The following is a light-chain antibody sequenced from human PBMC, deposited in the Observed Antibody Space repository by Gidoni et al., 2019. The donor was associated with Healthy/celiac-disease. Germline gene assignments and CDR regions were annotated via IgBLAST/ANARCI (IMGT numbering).Light chain of an antibody. V-gene: IGKV3-11*01. CDR2: DAS. CDR3: QQRSNWPWT. CDR1: QSVSSD. Sequence: IVLTQSPATLSLSPGERATLSCRASQSVSSDLAWYQQKPGQAPRLLIYDASNRATGIPARFSGSGSGTDFTLTISSLEPEDFAVYYCQQRSNWPWTFGQGTKVEIK. J-gene: IGKJ1*01.